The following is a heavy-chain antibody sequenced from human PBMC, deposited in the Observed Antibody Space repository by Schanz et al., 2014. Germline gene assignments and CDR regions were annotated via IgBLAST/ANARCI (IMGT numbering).Heavy chain of an antibody. CDR3: ARFNSGSHSPPYYYYGMDV. Sequence: QVQLVQSGAEVKKPGASVKVSCKASGYTLTGFGVSWVRQAPGQGREWMGWISAYSGNSKYAQKLPGRVTMTTDTSTNTAYMELRSLTSDDTAVYYCARFNSGSHSPPYYYYGMDVWGQGTTVTVSS. V-gene: IGHV1-18*01. D-gene: IGHD1-26*01. CDR1: GYTLTGFG. J-gene: IGHJ6*02. CDR2: ISAYSGNS.